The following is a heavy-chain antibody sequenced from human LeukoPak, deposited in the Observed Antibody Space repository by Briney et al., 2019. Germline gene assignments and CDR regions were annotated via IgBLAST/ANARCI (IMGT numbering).Heavy chain of an antibody. CDR1: GFNFNDAA. J-gene: IGHJ4*02. V-gene: IGHV3-23*01. CDR2: ISGSGGSA. Sequence: GGSLRLSCAASGFNFNDAAMTWVRQAPGKGLEWVSAISGSGGSADYADSVRGRFTISRDNSKNTLYLQMTSLRAEDTAVYYCAKAGQWLAGSRLDWGQGTLVTVSS. D-gene: IGHD6-19*01. CDR3: AKAGQWLAGSRLD.